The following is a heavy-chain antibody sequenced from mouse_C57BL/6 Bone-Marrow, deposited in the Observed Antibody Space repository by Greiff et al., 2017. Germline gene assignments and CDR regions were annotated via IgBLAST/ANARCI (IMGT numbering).Heavy chain of an antibody. CDR1: GFTFSDFY. CDR3: ARDSFYYGSVDY. Sequence: EVKLVESGGGLVQSGRSLRLSCATSGFTFSDFYMEWVRQAPGKGLEWIAASRNKANDYTTEYSASVKGRFIVSRDTSQSILYLQMNALRAEDTAIYYCARDSFYYGSVDYWGQGTTLTVSS. CDR2: SRNKANDYTT. V-gene: IGHV7-1*01. J-gene: IGHJ2*01. D-gene: IGHD1-1*01.